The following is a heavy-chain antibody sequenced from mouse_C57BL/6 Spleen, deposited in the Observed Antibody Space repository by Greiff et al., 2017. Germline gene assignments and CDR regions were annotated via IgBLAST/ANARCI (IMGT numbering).Heavy chain of an antibody. CDR1: GYTFTSYW. Sequence: QVQLQQPGAELVRPGTSVKLCCKASGYTFTSYWMHWVKQRPGQGLEWIGVIDPSDSYTNYNQKFKGKATLTVDTSSSTAYMQLSSLTSEYSAVYYCARRRYYRLDHWGQGTTLTVSS. CDR3: ARRRYYRLDH. V-gene: IGHV1-59*01. D-gene: IGHD1-1*01. CDR2: IDPSDSYT. J-gene: IGHJ2*01.